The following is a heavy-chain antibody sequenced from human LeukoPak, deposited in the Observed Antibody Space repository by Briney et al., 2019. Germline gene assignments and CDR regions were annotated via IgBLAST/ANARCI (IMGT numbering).Heavy chain of an antibody. D-gene: IGHD4-17*01. J-gene: IGHJ4*02. Sequence: GGSLRLSCAASGFTFSAYGMHWVRQAPGKGLEWVAVIWYDGSNKFYGDSVKGRFTISRDNSKNTVYLQMNSLRAEDTAVYYCAGDYGDYLRLGYWGQGTLVTVSS. CDR3: AGDYGDYLRLGY. CDR2: IWYDGSNK. V-gene: IGHV3-33*01. CDR1: GFTFSAYG.